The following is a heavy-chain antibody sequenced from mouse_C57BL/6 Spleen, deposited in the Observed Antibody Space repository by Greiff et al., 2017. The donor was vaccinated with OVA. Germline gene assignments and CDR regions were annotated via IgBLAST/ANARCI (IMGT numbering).Heavy chain of an antibody. Sequence: QVQLQQSGAELVKPGASVKISCKASGYAFSSYWMNWVKQRPGKGLEWIGQIYPGDGDTNYNGKFKGKATLTADKSSSTAYMQLSSLTSEDSAVYFCARHYYGSRGYFDYWGQGTTLTVSS. CDR3: ARHYYGSRGYFDY. CDR2: IYPGDGDT. D-gene: IGHD1-1*01. J-gene: IGHJ2*01. CDR1: GYAFSSYW. V-gene: IGHV1-80*01.